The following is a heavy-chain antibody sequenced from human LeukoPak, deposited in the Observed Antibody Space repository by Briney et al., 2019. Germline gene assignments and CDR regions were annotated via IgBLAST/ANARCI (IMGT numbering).Heavy chain of an antibody. V-gene: IGHV3-74*01. D-gene: IGHD3-22*01. CDR3: AKLLYYYDSSQPY. J-gene: IGHJ4*02. Sequence: GGSLRLSCAASGFTFSNYWMHWVHQAPGKGLVWVSRINSDGSSTSYADSVKGRFTISRDNSKNTLYLQMNSLRAEDTAVYYCAKLLYYYDSSQPYWGQGTLVTVSS. CDR1: GFTFSNYW. CDR2: INSDGSST.